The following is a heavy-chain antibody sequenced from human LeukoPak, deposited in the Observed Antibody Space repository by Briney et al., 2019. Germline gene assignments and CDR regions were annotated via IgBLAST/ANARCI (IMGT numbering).Heavy chain of an antibody. CDR3: ARRLSSSWNDAFDI. Sequence: SXTLSLTCTVSGGSISSSSYYWGWIRQPRGKGLEWIGIIYYSGSIYYNPSLKSRVTISVDTSKNQFSLKLSSVTAADTAVYYCARRLSSSWNDAFDIWGQGTMVTVSS. CDR1: GGSISSSSYY. CDR2: IYYSGSI. J-gene: IGHJ3*02. D-gene: IGHD6-13*01. V-gene: IGHV4-39*01.